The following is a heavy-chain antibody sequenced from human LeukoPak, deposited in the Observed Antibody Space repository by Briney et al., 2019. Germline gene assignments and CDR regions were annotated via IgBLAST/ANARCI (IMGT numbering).Heavy chain of an antibody. V-gene: IGHV3-23*01. CDR3: VKLGGTFGELSHIENYFDN. CDR1: GFTFSSYA. D-gene: IGHD3-10*01. Sequence: GGSLRLSCAASGFTFSSYAMSWVRQAPGKGLEWVSGISGSGGSTYYADSVKGRFTIYRDNSKNTLYLQMNSLRAEDTAVYYCVKLGGTFGELSHIENYFDNWGQGTLVTVSS. CDR2: ISGSGGST. J-gene: IGHJ4*02.